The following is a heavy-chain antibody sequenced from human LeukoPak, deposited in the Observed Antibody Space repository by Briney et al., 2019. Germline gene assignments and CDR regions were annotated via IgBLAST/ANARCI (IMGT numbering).Heavy chain of an antibody. J-gene: IGHJ4*02. D-gene: IGHD4-11*01. CDR2: INPNNGGT. Sequence: GASVKVSCKASGYTFTGYYIHWVRQAPGQGLEWMGRINPNNGGTDYAQKLQGRVTMTTDTSTSTAYMELRSLRSDDTAVYYCARGDINYGNDYWGQGTLVTVSS. V-gene: IGHV1-2*06. CDR1: GYTFTGYY. CDR3: ARGDINYGNDY.